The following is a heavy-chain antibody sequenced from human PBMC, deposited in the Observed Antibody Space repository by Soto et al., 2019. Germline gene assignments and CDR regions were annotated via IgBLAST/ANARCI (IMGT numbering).Heavy chain of an antibody. D-gene: IGHD6-13*01. CDR3: ARVPGIAAAGRGLFYYGMDV. J-gene: IGHJ6*02. CDR1: GYTFTSYG. CDR2: ISAYNGNT. Sequence: QVQLVQSGAEVKKPGASVKVSCKASGYTFTSYGISWVRQAPGQGLEWMGWISAYNGNTNYAQKLQGRVTMTTDTSTSTAYMELRSLRSDDTTVYYCARVPGIAAAGRGLFYYGMDVWGQGTTVTVSS. V-gene: IGHV1-18*01.